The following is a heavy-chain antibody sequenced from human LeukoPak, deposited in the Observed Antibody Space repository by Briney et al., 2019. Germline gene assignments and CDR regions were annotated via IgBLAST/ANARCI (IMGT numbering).Heavy chain of an antibody. V-gene: IGHV4-38-2*01. CDR1: GYSIRSGSY. D-gene: IGHD4-17*01. J-gene: IGHJ4*02. CDR2: MFHSGDT. CDR3: AKVGAYGDYARHDY. Sequence: SETLSLTCDVSGYSIRSGSYWGWIRQPPGKGLEWIGCMFHSGDTYHNPSLKSRVTISTDTSKNQFSLKLTSVTAADTAVYYCAKVGAYGDYARHDYWGQGTLVTVSS.